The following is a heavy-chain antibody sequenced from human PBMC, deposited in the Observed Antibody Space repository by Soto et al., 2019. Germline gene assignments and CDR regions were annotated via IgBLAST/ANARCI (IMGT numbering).Heavy chain of an antibody. Sequence: DSVKVSCKASGYTFTSYYMHWVRQAPGQGLEWMGIINPSGGSTSYAQKFQGRVTMTRDTSTSTVYMELSSLRSEDTAVYYCAREEQQLVTDYYYYGMDVWGQGNSVTVS. J-gene: IGHJ6*02. D-gene: IGHD6-13*01. V-gene: IGHV1-46*01. CDR2: INPSGGST. CDR1: GYTFTSYY. CDR3: AREEQQLVTDYYYYGMDV.